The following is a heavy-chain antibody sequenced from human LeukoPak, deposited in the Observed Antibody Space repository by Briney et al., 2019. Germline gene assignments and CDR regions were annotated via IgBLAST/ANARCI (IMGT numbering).Heavy chain of an antibody. CDR1: GFTFSSYG. J-gene: IGHJ4*02. V-gene: IGHV3-30*02. CDR2: IWYDGSNK. CDR3: AKALHLSSAAHYLDY. Sequence: GGSLRLSCAASGFTFSSYGMHWVRQAPGKGLEWVAVIWYDGSNKYYADSVKGRFSISRDNSKNTLYLQMNSLSPEDTALYYCAKALHLSSAAHYLDYWAREPWSPSPQ. D-gene: IGHD3-16*02.